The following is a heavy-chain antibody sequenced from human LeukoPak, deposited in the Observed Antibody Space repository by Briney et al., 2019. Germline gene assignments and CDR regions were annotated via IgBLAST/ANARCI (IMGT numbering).Heavy chain of an antibody. CDR1: GGSISSDAYS. J-gene: IGHJ4*02. D-gene: IGHD5-18*01. CDR3: ARATAMVTYFDD. Sequence: SETLSLTCAVSGGSISSDAYSWNWIRQPPGKGLEWIGYIFHSGSTYYNPSLKSRVTMSVDRSKNQFSLRLSSVTAADAAVYYCARATAMVTYFDDWGQGTRVTVSS. V-gene: IGHV4-30-2*01. CDR2: IFHSGST.